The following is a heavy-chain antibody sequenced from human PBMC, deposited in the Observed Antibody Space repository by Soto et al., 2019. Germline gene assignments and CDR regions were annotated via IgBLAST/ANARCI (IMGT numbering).Heavy chain of an antibody. D-gene: IGHD2-8*01. V-gene: IGHV4-59*01. CDR2: IYYSGST. CDR1: GGSISSYY. Sequence: SETLSLTCTVSGGSISSYYCSWIRQPPGKGLEWIGYIYYSGSTNYNPSLKSRVTISVDTSKNQFSLKLSSVTAADTAVYYCARVYGNGWFDPWGQGTLVTVSS. CDR3: ARVYGNGWFDP. J-gene: IGHJ5*02.